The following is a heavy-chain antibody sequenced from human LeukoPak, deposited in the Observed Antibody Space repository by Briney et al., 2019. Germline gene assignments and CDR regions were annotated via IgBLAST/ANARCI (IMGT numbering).Heavy chain of an antibody. CDR2: INSDGSTT. CDR3: TRGWMADY. D-gene: IGHD5-24*01. J-gene: IGHJ4*02. V-gene: IGHV3-74*01. CDR1: GFTFSTYW. Sequence: GGSLRLSCAASGFTFSTYWMHWVRQAPGKGLVWVSRINSDGSTTTYVDSVEGRFTISRDNAKNTLYLEMNSLRAEDTAVYYCTRGWMADYWGQGTLVTVSS.